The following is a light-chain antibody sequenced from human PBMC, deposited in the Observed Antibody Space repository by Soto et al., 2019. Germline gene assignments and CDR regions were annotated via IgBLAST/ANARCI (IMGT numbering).Light chain of an antibody. Sequence: PSTLSASVGDRVTITCRSSQNIGGWLAWYQQKPGKAPKFLIFDASSLESGVPSRFSGSGSGTEFTLTISSLQPDDFATYYCQQYNSYWTFGQGTKVDIK. J-gene: IGKJ1*01. CDR3: QQYNSYWT. CDR1: QNIGGW. V-gene: IGKV1-5*01. CDR2: DAS.